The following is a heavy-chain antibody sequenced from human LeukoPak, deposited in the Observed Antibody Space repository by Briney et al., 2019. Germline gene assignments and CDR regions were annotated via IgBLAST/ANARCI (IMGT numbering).Heavy chain of an antibody. D-gene: IGHD3-10*01. V-gene: IGHV4-59*01. Sequence: SETLSLTCTVSGGSISTYYWSWMRQPPGRGLEWIGYIYYSGSTNHNPSLQSRVTISVDTSKSQFSLKLNSVAAADTAVYYCARVLRPMASQYYFDYWGQGDLVTVSS. CDR1: GGSISTYY. J-gene: IGHJ4*02. CDR2: IYYSGST. CDR3: ARVLRPMASQYYFDY.